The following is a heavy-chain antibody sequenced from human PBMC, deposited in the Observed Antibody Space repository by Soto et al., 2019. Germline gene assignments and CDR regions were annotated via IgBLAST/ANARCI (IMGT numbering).Heavy chain of an antibody. CDR1: GYTFTSYA. J-gene: IGHJ6*02. V-gene: IGHV1-3*05. Sequence: QVQLVQSGAEEKKPGASVKVSCKASGYTFTSYAMHWVRQAPGQRLEWMGWINAGNGNTKYSQKFQGRVTITRDTSARTAYMELSSLRSEDTAVYYCARDGYYYYGMDVWGQGTTVTVSS. CDR3: ARDGYYYYGMDV. CDR2: INAGNGNT.